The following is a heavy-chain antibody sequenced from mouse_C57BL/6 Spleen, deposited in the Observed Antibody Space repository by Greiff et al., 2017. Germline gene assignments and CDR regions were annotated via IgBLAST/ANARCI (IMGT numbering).Heavy chain of an antibody. V-gene: IGHV1-72*01. J-gene: IGHJ4*01. CDR2: IDPNRGGT. D-gene: IGHD2-1*01. Sequence: VQLQQPGAELVKPGASVKLSCKASGYTFTSYWMHWVKQRPGRGLEWIGRIDPNRGGTKYNEKFKSKATLTVDKPSSTAYMQLSSLTSEDSAVYYCAREGLLSDYYAMDYWGQGTSVTVSS. CDR3: AREGLLSDYYAMDY. CDR1: GYTFTSYW.